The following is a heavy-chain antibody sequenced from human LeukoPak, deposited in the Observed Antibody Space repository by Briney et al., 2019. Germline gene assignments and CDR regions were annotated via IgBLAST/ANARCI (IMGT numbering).Heavy chain of an antibody. CDR1: GFSVSDRY. J-gene: IGHJ4*02. V-gene: IGHV3-23*01. CDR3: AKGWSSGYYYAVEC. D-gene: IGHD3-22*01. CDR2: ISGSGGST. Sequence: GGSLRLSCAAFGFSVSDRYMNWVPQAPGKGLEWVSAISGSGGSTYYADSVKGRFTISRDNSKNTLYLQMNSLRAEDTAVYYCAKGWSSGYYYAVECWGQGTLVTVSS.